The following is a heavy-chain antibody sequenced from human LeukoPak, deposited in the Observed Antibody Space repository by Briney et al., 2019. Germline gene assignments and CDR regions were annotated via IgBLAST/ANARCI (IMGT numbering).Heavy chain of an antibody. V-gene: IGHV3-30*18. Sequence: PGGSLRLSCVASGFTFSNHGMLWVRQAPGEGLEWVAVISSDGSNEFYADSVKGRFTISRDNSKNTLYLQMNSLRAEDPALYYCAKAMYGGSYYFDYWGQGTLVTVSS. J-gene: IGHJ4*02. CDR2: ISSDGSNE. CDR1: GFTFSNHG. CDR3: AKAMYGGSYYFDY. D-gene: IGHD1-26*01.